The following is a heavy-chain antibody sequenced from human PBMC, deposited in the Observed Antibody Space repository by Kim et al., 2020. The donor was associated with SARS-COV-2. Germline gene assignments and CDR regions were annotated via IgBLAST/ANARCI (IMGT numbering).Heavy chain of an antibody. CDR1: GGSISNFF. J-gene: IGHJ5*02. D-gene: IGHD3-10*01. Sequence: SETLSLTCTVSGGSISNFFWTWIRQPPGKGLEWIGYVYYTGSTDYHSSLKGRVTISVDTSKNQFSLKLTSVTAADTAVYYCARFYGSGKRWFDPWGQGTLVTVSS. CDR2: VYYTGST. CDR3: ARFYGSGKRWFDP. V-gene: IGHV4-59*01.